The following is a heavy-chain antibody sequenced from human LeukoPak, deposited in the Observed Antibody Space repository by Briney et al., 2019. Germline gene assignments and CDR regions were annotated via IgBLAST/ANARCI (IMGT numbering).Heavy chain of an antibody. CDR1: GYTFTGYY. J-gene: IGHJ4*02. CDR3: ARDRKQCSGGSCYARLVGY. V-gene: IGHV1-2*02. D-gene: IGHD2-15*01. CDR2: INPNSGGT. Sequence: ASVKVSCKASGYTFTGYYMHWVRQAPGQGLEGMGWINPNSGGTNYAQKLQGRVTMTRDTSISTANMELSRLRSDDTAVYYCARDRKQCSGGSCYARLVGYWGQGTLVTVSS.